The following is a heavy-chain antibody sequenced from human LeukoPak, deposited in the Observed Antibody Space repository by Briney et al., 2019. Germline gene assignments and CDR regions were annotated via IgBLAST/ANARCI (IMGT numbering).Heavy chain of an antibody. CDR2: IYYSGST. Sequence: SETLSLTCTVSGGSISSSSYYWGWIRQPPGKGLEWIGSIYYSGSTYYNPSLKSRVTISVDTSKNQFSLKLSSVTAADTAVYYCARDRYYDSRSFDPWGQGTLVTVSS. V-gene: IGHV4-39*07. CDR1: GGSISSSSYY. D-gene: IGHD3-22*01. J-gene: IGHJ5*02. CDR3: ARDRYYDSRSFDP.